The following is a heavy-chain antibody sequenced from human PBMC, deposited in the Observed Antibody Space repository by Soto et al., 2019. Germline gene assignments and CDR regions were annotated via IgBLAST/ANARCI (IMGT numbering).Heavy chain of an antibody. J-gene: IGHJ4*02. V-gene: IGHV4-61*01. D-gene: IGHD6-19*01. CDR1: GGSVSSGSYY. Sequence: SETLSLTCTVSGGSVSSGSYYWSWIRQPPGKGLEWIGYMYNSGSTNYNPSLKSRVIISVDTSKNQFSLKLSSVTAADTAVYYCARVSSGWYYFDYWGQGTLVTVS. CDR2: MYNSGST. CDR3: ARVSSGWYYFDY.